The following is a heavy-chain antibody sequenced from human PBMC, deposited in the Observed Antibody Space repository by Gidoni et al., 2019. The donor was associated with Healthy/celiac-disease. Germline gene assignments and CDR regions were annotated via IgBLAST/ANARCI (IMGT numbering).Heavy chain of an antibody. CDR3: AREAVPAANNWFDP. V-gene: IGHV3-33*01. CDR1: GFTFRRYG. D-gene: IGHD2-2*01. Sequence: QVHLVESGGGVVQPWRSLRLSCAASGFTFRRYGMHWVRQAPGKGLEWVAVIWYDGSNKYYAESVKGRFTISRDNSKNTLYLQMNSLRAEDTAVYYCAREAVPAANNWFDPWGQGTLVTVSS. J-gene: IGHJ5*02. CDR2: IWYDGSNK.